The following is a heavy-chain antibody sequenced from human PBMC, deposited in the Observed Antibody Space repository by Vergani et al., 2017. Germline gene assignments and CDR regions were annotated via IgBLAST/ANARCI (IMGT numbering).Heavy chain of an antibody. J-gene: IGHJ6*03. CDR1: GGSISSYY. V-gene: IGHV4-59*01. CDR3: SRVRLVPAAIYYMDV. CDR2: IYYSGST. Sequence: QVQLQESGPGLVKPSETLSLTCTVSGGSISSYYWSWIRQPPGKGWEWVGYIYYSGSTNYNPSLKSRVTISVDTSKNQFSLKLSSVTASDTSVYYCSRVRLVPAAIYYMDVWGKGTTVTVSS. D-gene: IGHD2-2*01.